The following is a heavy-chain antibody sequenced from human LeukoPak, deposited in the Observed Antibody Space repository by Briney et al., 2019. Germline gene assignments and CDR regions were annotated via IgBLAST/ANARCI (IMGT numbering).Heavy chain of an antibody. Sequence: GGSLRLSCAASGFTFSTYAMSWVRQAPGKGLEWVSLMSGNGGRTNYADSVKGRFTIFRDTSRNTVYLQMNSLRADDTAVYYLAKSILGTEGLLDFWGQGTLVTVSS. CDR1: GFTFSTYA. V-gene: IGHV3-23*01. CDR2: MSGNGGRT. CDR3: AKSILGTEGLLDF. J-gene: IGHJ4*01. D-gene: IGHD3-3*01.